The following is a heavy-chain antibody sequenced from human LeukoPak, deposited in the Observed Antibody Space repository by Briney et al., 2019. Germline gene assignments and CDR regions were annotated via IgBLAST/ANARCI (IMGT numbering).Heavy chain of an antibody. CDR3: ATGGGISYYYMYV. CDR2: ILPVLTTT. J-gene: IGHJ6*03. CDR1: GGSLNSMG. Sequence: GASVKVSCKASGGSLNSMGISWLRQAPGQGLEWMGGILPVLTTTSYAQKFQGRVTITTDESTSSIYMELSSLRSEDTAVYYCATGGGISYYYMYVWGKGTTVTVSS. V-gene: IGHV1-69*05. D-gene: IGHD3-16*01.